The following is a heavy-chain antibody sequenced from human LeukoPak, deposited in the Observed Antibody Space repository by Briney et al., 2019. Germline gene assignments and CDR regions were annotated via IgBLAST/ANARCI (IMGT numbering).Heavy chain of an antibody. J-gene: IGHJ3*02. Sequence: PGGSLRLSCAASGFTFSSYAMSWVRQAPGKGLEWASSSGDNTRYADSVKGRFTISRDNSKNTLDLQVNGLRAEDTAVYYCAKSWRYYDSSNYYAFDIWGQGTMVTVSS. V-gene: IGHV3-23*01. CDR2: SGDNT. CDR3: AKSWRYYDSSNYYAFDI. CDR1: GFTFSSYA. D-gene: IGHD3-22*01.